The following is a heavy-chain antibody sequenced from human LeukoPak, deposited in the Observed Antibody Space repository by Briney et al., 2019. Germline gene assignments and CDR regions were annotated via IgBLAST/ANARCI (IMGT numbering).Heavy chain of an antibody. J-gene: IGHJ3*02. CDR3: ARRGRVAGSPKAFDI. CDR2: IGGGGSTI. CDR1: GLTFFNYS. D-gene: IGHD6-19*01. V-gene: IGHV3-48*01. Sequence: GGSLGLSCAASGLTFFNYSRNWARQAPGKGRECLSYIGGGGSTIYYADSVKGRFTISRDNAKNSLYLQMNSLRAEDTAVYYCARRGRVAGSPKAFDIWGQGTMVTVSS.